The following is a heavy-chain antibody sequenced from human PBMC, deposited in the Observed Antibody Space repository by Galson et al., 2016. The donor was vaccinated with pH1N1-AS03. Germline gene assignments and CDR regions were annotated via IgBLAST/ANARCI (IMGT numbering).Heavy chain of an antibody. Sequence: SLRLSCAASGFTFSGYTMSWVRQAPGKGLEWVSFISSSSTYIYYADSLKGRFTISRDNAKNSLYLQMNSLRVEDTGVYYCARDDSSSWDRYYYYGMDVWGQGTTVTVSS. CDR2: ISSSSTYI. CDR1: GFTFSGYT. D-gene: IGHD6-13*01. V-gene: IGHV3-21*01. J-gene: IGHJ6*02. CDR3: ARDDSSSWDRYYYYGMDV.